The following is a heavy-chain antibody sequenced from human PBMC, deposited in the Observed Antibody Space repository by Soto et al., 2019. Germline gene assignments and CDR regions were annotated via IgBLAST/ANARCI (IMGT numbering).Heavy chain of an antibody. V-gene: IGHV1-46*01. CDR1: GYTFSFDY. Sequence: QVQLLQSGAEVKKPGASVKISCKASGYTFSFDYLSWVRRAPGQGLQWMGTINPDGGATTYAQSFQGRASITSDASTGTVYMELSSLTSDDTAVYYCAKGRRNTFWGQGTLVSVSS. J-gene: IGHJ4*02. CDR3: AKGRRNTF. D-gene: IGHD3-10*01. CDR2: INPDGGAT.